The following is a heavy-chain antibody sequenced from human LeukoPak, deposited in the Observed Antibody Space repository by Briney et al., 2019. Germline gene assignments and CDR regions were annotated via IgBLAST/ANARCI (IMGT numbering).Heavy chain of an antibody. CDR1: GGTFSSYT. Sequence: SVKVSCKASGGTFSSYTISWVRQAPGQGLEWMGRIIPIFGIANYAQKFQGRVTITADKSTSTAYMELSSLRSEDTAVYYCARDLSWVAGILDYWGQGTLVTVSS. D-gene: IGHD6-19*01. J-gene: IGHJ4*02. CDR3: ARDLSWVAGILDY. CDR2: IIPIFGIA. V-gene: IGHV1-69*04.